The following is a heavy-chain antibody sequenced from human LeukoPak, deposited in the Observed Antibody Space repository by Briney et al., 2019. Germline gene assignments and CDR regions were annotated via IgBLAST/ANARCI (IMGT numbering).Heavy chain of an antibody. CDR3: ARGHAPGYFDY. Sequence: SETLSLTCTVSGGSISSYYWSWIRQPPGRGLEWIGYIYYSGSTNYNPSLKSRVTISVDTSKNQFSLKLSSVTAADTAVYYCARGHAPGYFDYWGQGTLVTVSS. CDR2: IYYSGST. CDR1: GGSISSYY. J-gene: IGHJ4*02. V-gene: IGHV4-59*01.